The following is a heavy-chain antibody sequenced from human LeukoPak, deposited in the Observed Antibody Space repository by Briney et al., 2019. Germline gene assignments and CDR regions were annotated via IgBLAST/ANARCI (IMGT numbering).Heavy chain of an antibody. V-gene: IGHV1-18*01. Sequence: ASVKVSCKASGYTFTSYGISWVRQAPGQGLEWMGWISAYNGNTNYAQKLQGRVTMTTDTSTSTAYMELRSLRSDDTAVYYCASISQLLWFGELRYYYYYYGMDVWGQGTTVTVSS. CDR1: GYTFTSYG. D-gene: IGHD3-10*01. CDR2: ISAYNGNT. J-gene: IGHJ6*02. CDR3: ASISQLLWFGELRYYYYYYGMDV.